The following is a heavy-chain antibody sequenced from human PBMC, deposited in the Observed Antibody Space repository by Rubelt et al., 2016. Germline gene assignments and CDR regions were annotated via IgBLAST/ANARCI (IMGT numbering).Heavy chain of an antibody. V-gene: IGHV4-34*01. D-gene: IGHD3-10*01. CDR3: ARDYYGSAWFDP. CDR1: GGSFSGYY. J-gene: IGHJ5*02. CDR2: INHSGST. Sequence: KPSETLSLTCAVYGGSFSGYYWSWIRQPPGKGLEWIGEINHSGSTNYNPSLKSRVTISVDTSKNQFSLKLSSVTAADTAVYYCARDYYGSAWFDPWGQGNLVTVSS.